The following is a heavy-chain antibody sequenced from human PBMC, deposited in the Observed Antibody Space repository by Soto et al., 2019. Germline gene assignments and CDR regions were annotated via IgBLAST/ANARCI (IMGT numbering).Heavy chain of an antibody. J-gene: IGHJ6*02. CDR1: GFTFSSYA. Sequence: GGSLRLSCAASGFTFSSYAMTWVRQAPGKGLEWVSGISGSGGSTYYADSVKGWFTISRDNSKNTLYLQMNGLRADDTAAYYCAKALGYFGSGSYYNLYGLDVWGQGTTVTVSS. CDR2: ISGSGGST. CDR3: AKALGYFGSGSYYNLYGLDV. D-gene: IGHD3-10*01. V-gene: IGHV3-23*01.